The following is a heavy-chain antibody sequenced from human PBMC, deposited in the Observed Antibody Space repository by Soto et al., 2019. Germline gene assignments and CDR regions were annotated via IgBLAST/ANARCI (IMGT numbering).Heavy chain of an antibody. J-gene: IGHJ6*02. CDR3: ARTPGPEVAASLEYYYFSGMDV. CDR1: GYSFTSYW. Sequence: GESLKISCEASGYSFTSYWIGWVRQMPWKGLEWMGIIHPADSDTKYSPSFQGQVTISVDKSITTAYLQWSSLKASDTAMYYCARTPGPEVAASLEYYYFSGMDVWGQGTTVTVSS. CDR2: IHPADSDT. V-gene: IGHV5-51*01. D-gene: IGHD2-15*01.